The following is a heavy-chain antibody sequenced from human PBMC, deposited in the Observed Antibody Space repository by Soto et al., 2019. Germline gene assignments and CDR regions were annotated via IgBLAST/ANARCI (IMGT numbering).Heavy chain of an antibody. Sequence: QVQLVQSGAEVKKPGSSVRVSCKASGGTFSSYAISWVRQAPGQGLEWMGGFIPIFGTENYAQKFQGRVTINADESTSTAYMELSSLRSEDTAVYYFARDRIAGSKYYYGMDVWGQGTTVTVSS. D-gene: IGHD6-13*01. V-gene: IGHV1-69*01. CDR2: FIPIFGTE. J-gene: IGHJ6*02. CDR1: GGTFSSYA. CDR3: ARDRIAGSKYYYGMDV.